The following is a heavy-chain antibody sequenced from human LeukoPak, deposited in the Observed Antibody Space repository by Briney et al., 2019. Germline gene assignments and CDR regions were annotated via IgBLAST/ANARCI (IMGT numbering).Heavy chain of an antibody. CDR1: GYSFTSYW. V-gene: IGHV5-51*01. CDR2: IYPGDSDT. D-gene: IGHD6-6*01. J-gene: IGHJ6*02. CDR3: ARPGFSSSSNFYYYGMDV. Sequence: GESLKISCKGSGYSFTSYWIGWVRQMPGKGLEWMGIIYPGDSDTRYSPSFQSQVTISADKSISTAYLQWSSLKASDTAMYYCARPGFSSSSNFYYYGMDVWGQGTTVTVSS.